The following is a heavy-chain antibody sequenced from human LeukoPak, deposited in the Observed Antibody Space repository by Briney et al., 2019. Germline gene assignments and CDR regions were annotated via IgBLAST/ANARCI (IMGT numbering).Heavy chain of an antibody. J-gene: IGHJ4*02. V-gene: IGHV3-30*18. CDR1: GFTFSSYG. D-gene: IGHD3-3*01. Sequence: PGGSLRLSCAASGFTFSSYGMHWVRQAPGKGLEWVAVISYDGSNKYYADSVKGRFTISRDNSKNTLYLQMNSLRAGDTAVYYCAKDRFLEWLSIAPYFDYWGQGTLVTVSS. CDR3: AKDRFLEWLSIAPYFDY. CDR2: ISYDGSNK.